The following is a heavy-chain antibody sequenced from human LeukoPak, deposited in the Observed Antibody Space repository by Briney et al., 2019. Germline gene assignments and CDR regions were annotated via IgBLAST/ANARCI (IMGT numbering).Heavy chain of an antibody. Sequence: GASVKVSCKVSGYTLTELSMHWVRQAPGKGLEWMGGFDPEDGETIYAQKFQGRVTMTEDTSTDTAYMELSSLRSEDTAVYYCATVGRYFNWFDPWGQGTLVPVSS. V-gene: IGHV1-24*01. CDR3: ATVGRYFNWFDP. J-gene: IGHJ5*02. D-gene: IGHD3-9*01. CDR1: GYTLTELS. CDR2: FDPEDGET.